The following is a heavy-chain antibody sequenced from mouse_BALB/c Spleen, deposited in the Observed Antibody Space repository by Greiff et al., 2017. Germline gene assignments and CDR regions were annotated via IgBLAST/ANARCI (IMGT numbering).Heavy chain of an antibody. Sequence: EVQLQQSGPELVKPGASVKISCKASGYTFTDYNMHWVKQSHGKSLEWIGYIYPYNGGTGYNQKFKSKATLTVDNSSSTAYMELRSLTSEDSAVYYCARCDYDVDYYAMDYWGQGTSVTVSS. J-gene: IGHJ4*01. CDR2: IYPYNGGT. D-gene: IGHD2-4*01. V-gene: IGHV1S29*02. CDR3: ARCDYDVDYYAMDY. CDR1: GYTFTDYN.